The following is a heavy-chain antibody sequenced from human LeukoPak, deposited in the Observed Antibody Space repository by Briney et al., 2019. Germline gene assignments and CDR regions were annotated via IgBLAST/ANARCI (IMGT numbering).Heavy chain of an antibody. CDR3: ARGASQSSGWRYYYYMDV. CDR1: GYSLTSYY. D-gene: IGHD6-19*01. CDR2: INPSGVST. V-gene: IGHV1-46*03. J-gene: IGHJ6*03. Sequence: ASVKVSCKASGYSLTSYYMHWVRQAPGQGLEWMGIINPSGVSTSYAQKFQDRVTMTRDTSTSTVYMELSSLKSEDTAVYYCARGASQSSGWRYYYYMDVWGKGTTVTVSS.